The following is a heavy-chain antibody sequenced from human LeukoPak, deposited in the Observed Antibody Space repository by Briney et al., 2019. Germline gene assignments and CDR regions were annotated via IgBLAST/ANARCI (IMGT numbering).Heavy chain of an antibody. Sequence: PGRSLRLSCTASGFTFSSYAMHWVRQAPGKGLEWVAVISYDGSNKYYADSVKGRFTISRDNSKNTLYLQMNSLRAEDTAVYYCARNRPLDYWGQGTLVTVSS. J-gene: IGHJ4*02. CDR2: ISYDGSNK. D-gene: IGHD1-14*01. V-gene: IGHV3-30*01. CDR1: GFTFSSYA. CDR3: ARNRPLDY.